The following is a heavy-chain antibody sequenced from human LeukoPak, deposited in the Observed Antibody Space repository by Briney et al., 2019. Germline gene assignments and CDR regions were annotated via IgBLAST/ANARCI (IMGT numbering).Heavy chain of an antibody. D-gene: IGHD6-19*01. V-gene: IGHV1-3*01. CDR1: GYTFTSYA. Sequence: ASVKVSCKASGYTFTSYAMHWVRQAPGQRLEWMGWINAGNGNTKYSQKFQGRVTITRDTSASTAYMELSNLRSEDTAVYYCASLSSGWGYFDYWGQGTLVTVSS. CDR3: ASLSSGWGYFDY. J-gene: IGHJ4*02. CDR2: INAGNGNT.